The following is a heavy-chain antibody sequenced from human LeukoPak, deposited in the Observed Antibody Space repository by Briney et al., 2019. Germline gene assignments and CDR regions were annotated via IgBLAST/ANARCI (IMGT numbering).Heavy chain of an antibody. CDR1: GGSISSYY. J-gene: IGHJ4*02. D-gene: IGHD5-18*01. CDR3: ARGGYSYGYSFDY. Sequence: SETLSLTCTVSGGSISSYYWSWIRQPPGKGLEWIGYIYYSGSTNYNPSLKSRVTISVDTSKNQFSLKLSSVTAADTAVYYCARGGYSYGYSFDYWGQGTLVTVSS. V-gene: IGHV4-59*01. CDR2: IYYSGST.